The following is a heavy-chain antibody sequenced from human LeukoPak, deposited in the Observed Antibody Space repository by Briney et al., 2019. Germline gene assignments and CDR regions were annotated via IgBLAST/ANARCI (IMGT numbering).Heavy chain of an antibody. J-gene: IGHJ4*02. CDR3: ARGNGYYYDSSGYPNDYFDY. V-gene: IGHV1-69*13. CDR2: IIPIFGTA. CDR1: GGTFSSYA. Sequence: GASVTVSFKASGGTFSSYAISWVRQAPGQGLEWMGGIIPIFGTANYAQKFQGRVTITADESTSTAYMELSSLRSEDTAVYYCARGNGYYYDSSGYPNDYFDYWGQGTLVTVSS. D-gene: IGHD3-22*01.